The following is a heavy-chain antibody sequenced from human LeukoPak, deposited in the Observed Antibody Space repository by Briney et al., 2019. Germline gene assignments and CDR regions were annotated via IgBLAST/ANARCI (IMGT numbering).Heavy chain of an antibody. V-gene: IGHV3-13*05. Sequence: GGSLRLSCAASGFTFSSYDMHWVRQATGKGLEWVSAIGTAGDPYYPGSVKGRFTISRENAKTSLYLQMNSLRAGDTAVYYCARGTYYGSGSYYYDGLNYYYGMDVWGKGTTVTVSS. D-gene: IGHD3-10*01. CDR3: ARGTYYGSGSYYYDGLNYYYGMDV. J-gene: IGHJ6*04. CDR2: IGTAGDP. CDR1: GFTFSSYD.